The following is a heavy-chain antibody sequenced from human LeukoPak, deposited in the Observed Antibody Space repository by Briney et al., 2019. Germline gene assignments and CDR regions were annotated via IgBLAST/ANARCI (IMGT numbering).Heavy chain of an antibody. CDR1: GDSITNYY. CDR2: ISGSGGST. Sequence: ETLSLTCTVSGDSITNYYWSWIRQPPGKGLEWVSAISGSGGSTYYADSVKGRFTISRDNSKNTLYLQMNSLRAEDTAVYYCAKGNAAVLDAFDIWGQGTMVTVSS. J-gene: IGHJ3*02. D-gene: IGHD6-13*01. V-gene: IGHV3-23*01. CDR3: AKGNAAVLDAFDI.